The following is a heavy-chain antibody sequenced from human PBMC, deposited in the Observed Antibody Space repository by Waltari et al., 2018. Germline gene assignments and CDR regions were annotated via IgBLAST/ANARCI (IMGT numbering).Heavy chain of an antibody. CDR2: IRGDGSFT. Sequence: EVPLVESGGGFIQPGGYLRLSGAVSGFTFSSYWMHWVRQAPGKGLGWGSRIRGDGSFTSYADSVKGRFTISRDNAKNTLYLQMNSLRAEETAVYYCVRSGSSTPFDYWGQGALVTVSS. CDR1: GFTFSSYW. V-gene: IGHV3-74*01. CDR3: VRSGSSTPFDY. D-gene: IGHD6-6*01. J-gene: IGHJ4*02.